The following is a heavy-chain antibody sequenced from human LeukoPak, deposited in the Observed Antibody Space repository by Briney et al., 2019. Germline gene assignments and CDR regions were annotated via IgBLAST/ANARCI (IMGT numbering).Heavy chain of an antibody. Sequence: PGGSLRLSCAVSGITLSNYGMSWVRQAPGKGQEWVAGISGSGGGTNYADSVRGRFTISRDNSKNTLYLQMNSLGAEDTAVYFCAKRGVVIRVILVGFHKEAYYFDSWGQGALVTVSS. D-gene: IGHD3-22*01. J-gene: IGHJ4*02. CDR1: GITLSNYG. V-gene: IGHV3-23*01. CDR3: AKRGVVIRVILVGFHKEAYYFDS. CDR2: ISGSGGGT.